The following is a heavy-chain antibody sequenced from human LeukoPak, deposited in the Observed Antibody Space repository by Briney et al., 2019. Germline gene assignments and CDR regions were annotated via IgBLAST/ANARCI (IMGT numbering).Heavy chain of an antibody. J-gene: IGHJ4*02. Sequence: ETLSLTCTVSGGSISDYYWTWIRQPPGKGLEWIAYIHSSGSTNYNPSLKSRVIISVDTSRSQLSLKLSSVTAADTAVYYCARIEGDNSLDYWGQGTLVTVSS. CDR2: IHSSGST. CDR3: ARIEGDNSLDY. CDR1: GGSISDYY. D-gene: IGHD3-16*01. V-gene: IGHV4-59*01.